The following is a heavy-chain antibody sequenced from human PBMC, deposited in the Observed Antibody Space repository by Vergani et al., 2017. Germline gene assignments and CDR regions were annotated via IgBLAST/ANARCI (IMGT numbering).Heavy chain of an antibody. Sequence: QVQLQESGPGLVKPSQTLSLTCTVPGGSITSSSYYWGWIRQPPGKGLEWIGNIYHSGGAYYNPSLKGRVTISVDTSKNQFSLEVTSVTAADTAIYFCARTESFILRYFHWALWGQGTLVTVSS. CDR3: ARTESFILRYFHWAL. D-gene: IGHD3-9*01. J-gene: IGHJ4*02. CDR2: IYHSGGA. CDR1: GGSITSSSYY. V-gene: IGHV4-39*01.